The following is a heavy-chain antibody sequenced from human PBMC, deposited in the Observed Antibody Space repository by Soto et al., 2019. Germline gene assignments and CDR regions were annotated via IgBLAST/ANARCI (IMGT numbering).Heavy chain of an antibody. CDR3: AKDLGPLKLLNYVFYGLDV. D-gene: IGHD2-21*02. Sequence: PGGSLRLSCNASGFTVSSSYMSWVRQAPGMGLEWVAVIESGGTAHYADSVKGRCTISRDNPNNIIYLQLHTLRAEDTAVYYCAKDLGPLKLLNYVFYGLDVWGQGTTVTVSS. CDR1: GFTVSSSY. V-gene: IGHV3-53*01. CDR2: IESGGTA. J-gene: IGHJ6*02.